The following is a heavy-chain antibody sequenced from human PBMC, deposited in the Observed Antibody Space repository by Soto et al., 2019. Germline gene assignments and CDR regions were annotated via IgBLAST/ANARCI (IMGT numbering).Heavy chain of an antibody. J-gene: IGHJ6*02. CDR1: GVTFSKFI. D-gene: IGHD6-19*01. CDR3: AKVRYSSPMGYYYGMDV. Sequence: QVQLEQSGGEVKKPGSSVKVSCKASGVTFSKFIMTWVRQAPGLGLEWVGGIIPIFGTANYAQKFQGRVTITADESTSTSYLEVSNLRSEDTAVYYCAKVRYSSPMGYYYGMDVWGQWTAVTVS. V-gene: IGHV1-69*01. CDR2: IIPIFGTA.